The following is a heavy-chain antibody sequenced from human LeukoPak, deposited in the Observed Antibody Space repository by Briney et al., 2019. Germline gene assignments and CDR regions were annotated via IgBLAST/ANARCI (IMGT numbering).Heavy chain of an antibody. Sequence: ASVKVSCKASGYTFTGYYMHCVRQAPGQGLEWMGWINPNSGGTNYAQKFQGWVTMTRDTSISTAYMELSRLRSDDTAVYYCARDRWKAAAAAKNWFDPWGQGTLVTVSS. V-gene: IGHV1-2*04. J-gene: IGHJ5*02. CDR2: INPNSGGT. D-gene: IGHD6-13*01. CDR3: ARDRWKAAAAAKNWFDP. CDR1: GYTFTGYY.